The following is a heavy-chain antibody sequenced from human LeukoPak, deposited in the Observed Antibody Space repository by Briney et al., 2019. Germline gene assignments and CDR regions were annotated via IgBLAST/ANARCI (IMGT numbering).Heavy chain of an antibody. J-gene: IGHJ3*02. V-gene: IGHV3-9*01. CDR3: AKDLVGADAFDI. Sequence: GGSLRLSCAASGFTFDDYAMHWVRQAPGKGLEWVSGISWNSGSRGYEDSVKGRFTISRDNAKKSLYLQMNSLRAEDTAVYYCAKDLVGADAFDIWGQGTMVTASS. CDR2: ISWNSGSR. D-gene: IGHD1-26*01. CDR1: GFTFDDYA.